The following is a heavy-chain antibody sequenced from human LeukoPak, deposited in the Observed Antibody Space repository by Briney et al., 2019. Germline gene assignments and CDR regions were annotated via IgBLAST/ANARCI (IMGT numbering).Heavy chain of an antibody. CDR3: ARDDSLTYYYDTSGYYS. Sequence: GGSLRLSCAASGFTFSNFVMNWVRQAPGKGLEWVSSISSSRNYIYYADSVKGRFTISRDNAKNSLYLQMNSLRAEDTAVYYCARDDSLTYYYDTSGYYSWGQGTLVTVSS. J-gene: IGHJ4*02. CDR1: GFTFSNFV. CDR2: ISSSRNYI. V-gene: IGHV3-21*01. D-gene: IGHD3-22*01.